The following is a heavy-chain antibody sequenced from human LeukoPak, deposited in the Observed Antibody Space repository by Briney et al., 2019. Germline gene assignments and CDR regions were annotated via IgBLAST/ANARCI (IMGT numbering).Heavy chain of an antibody. J-gene: IGHJ4*02. Sequence: PSETLSLTCTVSGGSISSISYYWGWIRQPPGKGLEWIGSIYYSGSTYYNPSLKSRVTISVDTSKNQFPLKLSSVPAADTAVYYCASLPEYSSSLIDYWGQGTLVTVSS. D-gene: IGHD6-6*01. CDR1: GGSISSISYY. V-gene: IGHV4-39*01. CDR2: IYYSGST. CDR3: ASLPEYSSSLIDY.